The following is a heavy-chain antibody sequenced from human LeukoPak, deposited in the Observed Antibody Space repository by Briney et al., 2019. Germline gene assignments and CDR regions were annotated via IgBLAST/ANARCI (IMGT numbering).Heavy chain of an antibody. CDR1: GGSISSYY. D-gene: IGHD3-22*01. J-gene: IGHJ4*02. V-gene: IGHV4-4*07. CDR2: IYTSGST. CDR3: ARVGALQEHYYDSSGYYSFDY. Sequence: SETLSLTCTVSGGSISSYYWSWIRQPAGKGLEWIGRIYTSGSTNYNPSLKSRVTMSVDTSKNQFSLKLSSVTAADTAVYYCARVGALQEHYYDSSGYYSFDYWGQGTLVTVSS.